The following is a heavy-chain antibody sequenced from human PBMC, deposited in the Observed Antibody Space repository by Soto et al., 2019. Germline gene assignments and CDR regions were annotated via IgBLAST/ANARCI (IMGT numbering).Heavy chain of an antibody. Sequence: QVQLVESGGGVVQPGRSLRLSCAASGFTFSNFAMHWVRQAPGKGLDWVALISYDGSNKFYADSVKGRVTISRDNSKNTPYLEMKSLRPEDTALYYWGTGGGAYGGGWFDPWGQGTLVTVSS. V-gene: IGHV3-30-3*01. D-gene: IGHD5-12*01. CDR2: ISYDGSNK. CDR1: GFTFSNFA. J-gene: IGHJ5*02. CDR3: GTGGGAYGGGWFDP.